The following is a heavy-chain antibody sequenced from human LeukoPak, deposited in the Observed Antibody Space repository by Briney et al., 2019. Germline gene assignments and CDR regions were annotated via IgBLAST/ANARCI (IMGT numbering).Heavy chain of an antibody. J-gene: IGHJ5*02. D-gene: IGHD6-19*01. Sequence: GGSLRLSCAASGFTFSSYAMSWVRQAPGKGLEWVSAISGSGGSTYYADSVKGRFTISRDNSKNTLYLQMNSLRAEDTAVYYCARDSDSHLEWLVQKNWFDPWGQGTLVTVSS. CDR1: GFTFSSYA. CDR2: ISGSGGST. CDR3: ARDSDSHLEWLVQKNWFDP. V-gene: IGHV3-23*01.